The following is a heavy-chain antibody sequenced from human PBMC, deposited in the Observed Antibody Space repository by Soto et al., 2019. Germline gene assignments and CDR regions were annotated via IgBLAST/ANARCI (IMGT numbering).Heavy chain of an antibody. J-gene: IGHJ5*02. CDR1: GFTFEDFA. CDR2: NRWNGEAV. V-gene: IGHV3-9*01. Sequence: SLRLSCSASGFTFEDFAMHWVRRVPGKGLEWVAGNRWNGEAVGYAASVKGRCTSSRDNAKKLLFLQMNSLRVGDTALYYCVKDGEAASPGWFDTWGQGTQVTVSS. CDR3: VKDGEAASPGWFDT. D-gene: IGHD6-6*01.